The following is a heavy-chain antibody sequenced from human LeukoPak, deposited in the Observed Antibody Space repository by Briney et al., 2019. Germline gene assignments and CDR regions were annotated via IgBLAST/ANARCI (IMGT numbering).Heavy chain of an antibody. D-gene: IGHD2-2*01. V-gene: IGHV3-21*01. CDR3: ARDSPQCSSTSCRHYYYYYYMDV. CDR1: GFTFSSYS. Sequence: PGGSLRLSCAASGFTFSSYSMNWVRQAPGKGLEWVSSISSSSSYIYYADSVKGRFTISRDNAKNSLYLQMNSLGAEDTAVYYCARDSPQCSSTSCRHYYYYYYMDVWGKGTTVTVSS. CDR2: ISSSSSYI. J-gene: IGHJ6*03.